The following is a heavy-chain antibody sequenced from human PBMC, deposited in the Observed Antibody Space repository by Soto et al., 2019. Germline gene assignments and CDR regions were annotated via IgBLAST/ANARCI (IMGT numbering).Heavy chain of an antibody. CDR3: AREGRLQSIDY. V-gene: IGHV4-30-4*01. J-gene: IGHJ4*02. Sequence: PSETLSLTCTVSGASISNPDYYLSWIRQPPGKGLEWIGTIFFNGETSFSPSLESRLSMSVDTSKNQFSLSLRSVTASDTAVYFCAREGRLQSIDYWGQGTLVTVSS. CDR1: GASISNPDYY. D-gene: IGHD4-4*01. CDR2: IFFNGET.